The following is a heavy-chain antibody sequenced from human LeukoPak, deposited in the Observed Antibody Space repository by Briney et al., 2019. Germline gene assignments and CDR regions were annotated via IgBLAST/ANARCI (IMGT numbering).Heavy chain of an antibody. CDR2: INPHSGGT. CDR3: ARDQTNCGGDCYKSFFDF. J-gene: IGHJ4*02. Sequence: ASVKVSCEASGYTFSDYYIHWVRQAPGQGLEWMGWINPHSGGTKSAQRFQGRVTMTRDTSISTAYMEVSRLKSDDTAVYYCARDQTNCGGDCYKSFFDFWGQGTLVTVSS. D-gene: IGHD2-21*02. CDR1: GYTFSDYY. V-gene: IGHV1-2*02.